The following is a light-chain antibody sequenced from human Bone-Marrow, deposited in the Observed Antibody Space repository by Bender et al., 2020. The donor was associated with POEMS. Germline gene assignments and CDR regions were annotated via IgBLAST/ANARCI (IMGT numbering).Light chain of an antibody. CDR2: SSH. V-gene: IGLV1-44*01. Sequence: QSVLTQPPSASGTPGQRVTISCSGGSSNIGAHAVNWYQHLPGTAPRLLIYSSHRRPSEVPDRVSGSRAGTSASLDISRLQSEDEADYYCAVWDDSLNGWVFGGGTKLTVL. CDR1: SSNIGAHA. J-gene: IGLJ3*02. CDR3: AVWDDSLNGWV.